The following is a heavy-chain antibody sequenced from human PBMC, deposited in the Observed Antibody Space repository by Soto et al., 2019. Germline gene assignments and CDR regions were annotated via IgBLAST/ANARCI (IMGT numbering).Heavy chain of an antibody. D-gene: IGHD6-13*01. CDR2: IYYSGST. CDR1: GGSISSYY. V-gene: IGHV4-59*01. CDR3: ARGVIAAAENYFDY. J-gene: IGHJ4*02. Sequence: SETLSLTCTVSGGSISSYYWSWIRQPPGKGLEWIGYIYYSGSTNYNPSLKSRVTISVDTSKNQFSLKLSSVTAADTAVYYCARGVIAAAENYFDYWGQGTLVTVSS.